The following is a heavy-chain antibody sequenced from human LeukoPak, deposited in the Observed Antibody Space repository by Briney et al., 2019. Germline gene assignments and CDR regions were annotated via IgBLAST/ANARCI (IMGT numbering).Heavy chain of an antibody. J-gene: IGHJ5*02. CDR3: AKNSLLRGYPYNWFDP. V-gene: IGHV3-33*06. CDR2: IWYDGSNK. Sequence: PGGSLRLSCAASGFTFSSYGMHWVRQAPGKGLEWVAVIWYDGSNKYYADSVKGRFTISRDNSKNTLYLQMNSLRAEDTAVYYCAKNSLLRGYPYNWFDPWGQGTLVTVSS. D-gene: IGHD3-22*01. CDR1: GFTFSSYG.